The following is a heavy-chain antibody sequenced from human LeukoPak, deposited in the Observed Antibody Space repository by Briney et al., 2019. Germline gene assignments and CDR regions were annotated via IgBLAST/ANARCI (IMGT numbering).Heavy chain of an antibody. CDR3: ARASTGWYGLFDY. D-gene: IGHD6-19*01. V-gene: IGHV4-61*05. Sequence: SETLSLTCTVSGGSISTSSYSWGWVRQPPGEGLEWIGYIYYSGSTNYNPSLKSRVTMSVDTSKNQFSLKMNSVTAADTAVYYCARASTGWYGLFDYWGQGSLVTVSS. J-gene: IGHJ4*02. CDR1: GGSISTSSYS. CDR2: IYYSGST.